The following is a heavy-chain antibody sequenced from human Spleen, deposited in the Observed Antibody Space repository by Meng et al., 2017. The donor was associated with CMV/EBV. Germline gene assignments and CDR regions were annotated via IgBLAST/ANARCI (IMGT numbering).Heavy chain of an antibody. D-gene: IGHD6-6*01. J-gene: IGHJ4*02. V-gene: IGHV3-9*01. CDR2: ISWNSGTI. Sequence: SLKISCAASGFTFDDYAMHWVRQAPGKGLEWVSGISWNSGTIGYADSVKGRFTISRDNAKNSLYLQMNSLRAEDTALYYCARWVAARRYFDYWGQGTLVTVSS. CDR3: ARWVAARRYFDY. CDR1: GFTFDDYA.